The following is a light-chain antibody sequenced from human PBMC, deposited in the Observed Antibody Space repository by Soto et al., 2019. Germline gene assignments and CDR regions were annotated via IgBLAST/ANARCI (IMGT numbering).Light chain of an antibody. CDR1: QSVSNNY. J-gene: IGKJ1*01. CDR2: GAC. V-gene: IGKV3-20*01. CDR3: QRYSRSVT. Sequence: EIVLTQSPGTLSLSPGERATLSCRASQSVSNNYLAWYQQKPGQAPRLLIYGACNRATGIPDRFSGSGCGIDFALTISRLEHDDSGVYYCQRYSRSVTFGRGTKVEIK.